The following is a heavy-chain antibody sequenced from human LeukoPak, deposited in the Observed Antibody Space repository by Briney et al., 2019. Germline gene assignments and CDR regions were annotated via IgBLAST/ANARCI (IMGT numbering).Heavy chain of an antibody. J-gene: IGHJ4*02. Sequence: GGSLRLSCAASGFTVSSNCMSWVRQSPGKGLEWVSVIYSGGSTYYADSVKGRFTISRDNSKNTLYLQMNSLRAEDTAVYYCARALAVARFFDYWGQGTLVTVSS. V-gene: IGHV3-66*01. CDR3: ARALAVARFFDY. D-gene: IGHD6-19*01. CDR2: IYSGGST. CDR1: GFTVSSNC.